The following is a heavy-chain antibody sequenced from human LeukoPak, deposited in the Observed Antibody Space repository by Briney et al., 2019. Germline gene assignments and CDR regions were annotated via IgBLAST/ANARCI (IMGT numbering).Heavy chain of an antibody. CDR3: ARRKGPYGSGTYYDS. CDR2: VSWNGAYT. CDR1: GFPFDDYG. V-gene: IGHV3-20*04. J-gene: IGHJ4*02. D-gene: IGHD3-10*01. Sequence: GGSPRLSCAASGFPFDDYGMSWVRLAPGKGLEWVSGVSWNGAYTEYADSVRGRFTISRDNAKKSLYLQMNSLRVDDTALYYCARRKGPYGSGTYYDSWGQGTLVSVSS.